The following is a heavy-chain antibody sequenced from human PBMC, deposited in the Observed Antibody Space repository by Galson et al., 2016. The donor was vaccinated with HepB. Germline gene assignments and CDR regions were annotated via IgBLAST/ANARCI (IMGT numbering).Heavy chain of an antibody. J-gene: IGHJ5*01. CDR1: GDSIGISSYS. CDR2: LYYSGST. V-gene: IGHV4-39*01. CDR3: ARLNYWKLDF. Sequence: SETLSLTCTVSGDSIGISSYSWDWIRQSPGKALEWVASLYYSGSTFYNPSLKSRVTISGDRSKNQLSLKVTSVTAADTAVYFCARLNYWKLDFWGHGLLVTVSS. D-gene: IGHD4-11*01.